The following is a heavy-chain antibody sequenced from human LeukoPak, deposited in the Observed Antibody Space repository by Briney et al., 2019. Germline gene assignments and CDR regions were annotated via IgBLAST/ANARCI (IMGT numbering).Heavy chain of an antibody. CDR2: IIPIFGTA. D-gene: IGHD1-20*01. Sequence: GSSVKASCKASGGTFSSYAISWVRQAPGQGLEWMGGIIPIFGTANYAQKFQGRVTITADESTSTAYMELSSLRSEDTAVYYCARAYSWENYYYYMDVWGKGTTVTVSS. V-gene: IGHV1-69*01. J-gene: IGHJ6*03. CDR3: ARAYSWENYYYYMDV. CDR1: GGTFSSYA.